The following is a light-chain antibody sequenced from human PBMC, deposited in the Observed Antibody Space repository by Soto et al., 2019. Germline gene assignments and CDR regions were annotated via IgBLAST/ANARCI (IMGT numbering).Light chain of an antibody. CDR1: SSDVGSYNR. CDR3: SSYTSSSTAVV. Sequence: QSALTQPPSVSGSPGQSVTISCTGTSSDVGSYNRVSWYQQPPGTAPKLMIYEVSNRPSGVPDRFSGSKSGNTASLTISVLQAEDEADYYCSSYTSSSTAVVFGGGTKLTVL. V-gene: IGLV2-18*02. CDR2: EVS. J-gene: IGLJ2*01.